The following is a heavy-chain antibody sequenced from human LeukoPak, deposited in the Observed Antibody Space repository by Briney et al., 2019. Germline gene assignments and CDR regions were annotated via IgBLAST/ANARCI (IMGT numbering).Heavy chain of an antibody. D-gene: IGHD5-18*01. J-gene: IGHJ6*03. V-gene: IGHV4-59*01. CDR2: IYYSGST. CDR1: GGSISSYY. CDR3: ARTTEGGYTYGYFYYYYMDV. Sequence: PSETLSLTCTVSGGSISSYYCSWIRQPPGKGLEWIGYIYYSGSTNYNPSLKSRVTISVDTSKNQFSLTLSSVTAADTAVYYCARTTEGGYTYGYFYYYYMDVWGKGTTVTISS.